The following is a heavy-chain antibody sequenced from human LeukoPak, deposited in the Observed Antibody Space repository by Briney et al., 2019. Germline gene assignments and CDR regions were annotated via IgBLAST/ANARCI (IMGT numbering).Heavy chain of an antibody. CDR3: AKESGALGAPLYDY. CDR2: IYSGGST. J-gene: IGHJ4*02. Sequence: GGSLRLSCAASGFTVSSNYMSWVRQAPGKGLEWVSVIYSGGSTYYADSVKGRFTISRDNSKNMLYLQMNSLRAEDTAVYYCAKESGALGAPLYDYWGRGILVTASS. V-gene: IGHV3-53*01. CDR1: GFTVSSNY. D-gene: IGHD4/OR15-4a*01.